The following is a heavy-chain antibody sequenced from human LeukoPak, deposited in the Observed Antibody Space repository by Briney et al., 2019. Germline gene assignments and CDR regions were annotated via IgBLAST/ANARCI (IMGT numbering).Heavy chain of an antibody. CDR2: IIPVFGTA. CDR1: GGTFSSYA. J-gene: IGHJ6*04. V-gene: IGHV1-69*13. Sequence: SVKVSCKASGGTFSSYAISWVRQAPGQGLEWMGGIIPVFGTANYAQKFQGRVTITADESTSTAYMELSSLRSEDTAVYYCASATVTNYYYYYGMDVWGKGTTVTVSS. CDR3: ASATVTNYYYYYGMDV. D-gene: IGHD4-17*01.